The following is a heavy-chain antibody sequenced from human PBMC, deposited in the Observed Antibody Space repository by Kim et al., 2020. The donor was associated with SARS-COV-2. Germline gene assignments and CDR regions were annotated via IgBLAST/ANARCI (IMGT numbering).Heavy chain of an antibody. CDR1: GFTFDDYA. CDR2: ISWNSGSI. Sequence: GGSLRLSCAASGFTFDDYAMHWVRQAPGKGLEWVSGISWNSGSIGYADSVKGRFTISRDNAKNSLYLQMNSLRAEDTALYYCAKDKSGDILTGYYRVGGMDVWGQGTTVTVSS. CDR3: AKDKSGDILTGYYRVGGMDV. J-gene: IGHJ6*02. D-gene: IGHD3-9*01. V-gene: IGHV3-9*01.